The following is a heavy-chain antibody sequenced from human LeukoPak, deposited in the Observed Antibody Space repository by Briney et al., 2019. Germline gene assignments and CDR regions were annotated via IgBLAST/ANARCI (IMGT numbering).Heavy chain of an antibody. V-gene: IGHV4-59*08. D-gene: IGHD4-23*01. CDR2: ISYSGST. Sequence: SETLSLTCSVSGGSINRYYWSWIRQSPGKGPEWIGYISYSGSTDYNPSLKSRATISVDSSKNQFSLKLRSVTAADTALYYCARSDTRGGNPFDAFDIWGQGTVVAVSS. CDR3: ARSDTRGGNPFDAFDI. CDR1: GGSINRYY. J-gene: IGHJ3*02.